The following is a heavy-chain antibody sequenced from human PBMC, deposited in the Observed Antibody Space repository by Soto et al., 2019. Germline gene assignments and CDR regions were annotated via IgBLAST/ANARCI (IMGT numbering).Heavy chain of an antibody. CDR2: MNPNTGNT. CDR1: GYTFIDYD. V-gene: IGHV1-8*01. J-gene: IGHJ4*02. D-gene: IGHD6-13*01. Sequence: ASVKVSCKASGYTFIDYDINWVRQDAGQGLEWTAWMNPNTGNTAYAQKFQGRVTLTRDTSISTAYMELSSLRSEDTAVYYCARSLGLAAAGMNFDYWGQGTLVTVSS. CDR3: ARSLGLAAAGMNFDY.